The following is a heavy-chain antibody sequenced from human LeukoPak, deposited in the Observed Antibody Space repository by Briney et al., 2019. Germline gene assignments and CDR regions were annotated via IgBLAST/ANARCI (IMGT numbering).Heavy chain of an antibody. V-gene: IGHV3-23*01. CDR1: GFTFSSYA. Sequence: XXSLXLSCAASGFTFSSYAMSWVRQAPGKGLEWVSXXSGSGGSTYYADSVKGRFTISRGNSKNTLYLQMNSLRAEDTAVYYCAKFFVGRVSGGLDYWGQGTLVTVSS. CDR2: XSGSGGST. J-gene: IGHJ4*02. D-gene: IGHD6-13*01. CDR3: AKFFVGRVSGGLDY.